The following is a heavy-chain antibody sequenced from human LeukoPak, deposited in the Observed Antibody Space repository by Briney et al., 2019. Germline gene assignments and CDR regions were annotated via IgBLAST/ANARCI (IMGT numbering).Heavy chain of an antibody. CDR3: AREHGGNAQY. Sequence: SVKVSCKASGYTFTGYYMHWVRQAPGQGLEWMGGIIPIFGTANYAQKFQGRVTITADESTSTAYMELSSLRSEDTAVYYCAREHGGNAQYWGQGTLVTVSS. J-gene: IGHJ4*02. CDR1: GYTFTGYY. V-gene: IGHV1-69*13. CDR2: IIPIFGTA. D-gene: IGHD4-23*01.